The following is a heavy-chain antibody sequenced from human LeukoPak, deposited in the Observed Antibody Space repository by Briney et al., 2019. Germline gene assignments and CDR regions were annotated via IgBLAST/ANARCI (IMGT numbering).Heavy chain of an antibody. CDR1: EYTFTTYD. Sequence: ASVKVSCKASEYTFTTYDINWVRQATGQGLEWMGWMNPKSGNTGYAQKFQGRVTMTRNTSISTAYMELSSLRSEDTAVYYCARRNSAQQPPRTMDVWGQGTTVTVSS. D-gene: IGHD6-13*01. J-gene: IGHJ6*02. CDR2: MNPKSGNT. V-gene: IGHV1-8*01. CDR3: ARRNSAQQPPRTMDV.